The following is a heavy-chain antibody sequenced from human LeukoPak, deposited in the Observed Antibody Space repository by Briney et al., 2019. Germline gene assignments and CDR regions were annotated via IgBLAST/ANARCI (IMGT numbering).Heavy chain of an antibody. Sequence: GGSLRLSCAASGFTFSSYGMHWVRQAPGKGLGWVAFIRYDGSNKYYADSVKGRFTISRDNSKNTLYLQMNSLRAEDTAVYYCATSTRSWDWFDPWGQGALVTVSS. CDR3: ATSTRSWDWFDP. CDR2: IRYDGSNK. CDR1: GFTFSSYG. J-gene: IGHJ5*02. D-gene: IGHD7-27*01. V-gene: IGHV3-30*02.